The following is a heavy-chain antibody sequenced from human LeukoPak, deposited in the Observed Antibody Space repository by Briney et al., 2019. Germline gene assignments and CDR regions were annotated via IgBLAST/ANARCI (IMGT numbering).Heavy chain of an antibody. CDR2: ISGSGGST. CDR3: AKGARLRVSCDY. J-gene: IGHJ4*02. D-gene: IGHD3-16*01. CDR1: GVSFSGYY. V-gene: IGHV3-23*01. Sequence: PSETLSLTCAVYGVSFSGYYWSWVRQAPGKGLEWVSAISGSGGSTYYADSVKGRFTISRDNSKNTLYLQMNSLRAEDTAVYYCAKGARLRVSCDYWGQGTLVTVSS.